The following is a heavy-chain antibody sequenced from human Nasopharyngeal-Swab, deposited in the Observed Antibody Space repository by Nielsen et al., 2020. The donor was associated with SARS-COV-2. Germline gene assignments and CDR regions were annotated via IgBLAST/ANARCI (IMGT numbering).Heavy chain of an antibody. J-gene: IGHJ6*02. CDR2: ISAYNGNT. CDR3: AREIITMVRDVYGMDV. V-gene: IGHV1-18*01. Sequence: ASVKVSCKASSYTFTSYGISWVRQAPGQGLEWMGWISAYNGNTNYAQKLQGRVTMTTDTSTSTAYMELRSLRSDDTAVYYCAREIITMVRDVYGMDVWGQGTTVTVSS. D-gene: IGHD3-10*01. CDR1: SYTFTSYG.